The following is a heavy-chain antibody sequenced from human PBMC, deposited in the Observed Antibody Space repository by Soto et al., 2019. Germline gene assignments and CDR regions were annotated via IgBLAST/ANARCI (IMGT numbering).Heavy chain of an antibody. CDR3: SKGADYFHSNRYNLEYFQY. J-gene: IGHJ1*01. CDR2: ISGSGGST. D-gene: IGHD3-22*01. CDR1: GFTFSSYA. Sequence: GGSLRLSCAASGFTFSSYAISWVRQAPGKGLEWVSAISGSGGSTHYADSVKGRFTISRDNSKNTLHLKMNSLRADDTALYYCSKGADYFHSNRYNLEYFQYWGQGTLVTVSS. V-gene: IGHV3-23*01.